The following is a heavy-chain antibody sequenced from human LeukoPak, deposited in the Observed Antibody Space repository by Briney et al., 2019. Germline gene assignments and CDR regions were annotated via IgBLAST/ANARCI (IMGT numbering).Heavy chain of an antibody. V-gene: IGHV3-21*01. Sequence: GGSLRLSCAASGFAFSSYSMNWVRQAPGKGLEWVSSISSDSYHIYYADSVKGRFTIFRDNAKNSLYLQMNSLRAEDTAVYSCARDLSSGGGYRGQGTLVTVSS. CDR1: GFAFSSYS. D-gene: IGHD6-19*01. J-gene: IGHJ4*02. CDR2: ISSDSYHI. CDR3: ARDLSSGGGY.